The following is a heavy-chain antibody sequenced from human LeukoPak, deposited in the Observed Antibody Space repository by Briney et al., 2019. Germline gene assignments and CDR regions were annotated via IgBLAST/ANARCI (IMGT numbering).Heavy chain of an antibody. CDR1: GFTFSSYA. CDR2: IYTAGST. J-gene: IGHJ3*02. D-gene: IGHD3-16*01. CDR3: ARDLYGGSDAFDI. Sequence: GGSLRLSCAASGFTFSSYAMHWVRQAPGKGLEWVSVIYTAGSTYYADSVKGRFTISRDNSKNSLYLQMNSLRAEDTAVYYCARDLYGGSDAFDIWGQGTMVTVSS. V-gene: IGHV3-NL1*01.